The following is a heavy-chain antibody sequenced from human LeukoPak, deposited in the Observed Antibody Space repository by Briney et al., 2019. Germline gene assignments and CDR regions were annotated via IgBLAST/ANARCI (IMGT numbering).Heavy chain of an antibody. J-gene: IGHJ4*02. Sequence: GRSLRLSCAASGFTFDDYAMHWVRQAPGKGLEWVSGISWNSGSIGYADSVKGRFTISRDNAKDSLYLQMNSLRAEDTALYYCAKLPSPPSEQYLDYWGQGTLVTVSS. D-gene: IGHD4-11*01. CDR3: AKLPSPPSEQYLDY. CDR1: GFTFDDYA. CDR2: ISWNSGSI. V-gene: IGHV3-9*01.